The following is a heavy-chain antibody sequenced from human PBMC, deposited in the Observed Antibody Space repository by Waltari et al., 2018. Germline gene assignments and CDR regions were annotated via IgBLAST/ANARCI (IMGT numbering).Heavy chain of an antibody. CDR2: ISGSGVST. D-gene: IGHD6-19*01. Sequence: EVQLLESGGGLVQPGGSLRLSCAASGFTFSSYAMSWVRQAPGKGLGWFSAISGSGVSTYYADSVKGRFTISRDNSKNTLYLQMNSLRAEDTAVYYCAKAPVAGYFDYWGQGTLVTVSS. J-gene: IGHJ4*02. CDR1: GFTFSSYA. V-gene: IGHV3-23*01. CDR3: AKAPVAGYFDY.